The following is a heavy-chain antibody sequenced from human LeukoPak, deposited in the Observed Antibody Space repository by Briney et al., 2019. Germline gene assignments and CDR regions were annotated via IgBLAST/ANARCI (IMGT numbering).Heavy chain of an antibody. V-gene: IGHV4-61*02. D-gene: IGHD6-13*01. J-gene: IGHJ5*02. Sequence: SETLSLTCTVSGGSISSGSYYWSWIRQPAGKGLEWIGRIYTSGSTNYNPSLKSRVTISVDTSKNQFSLKLSSVTAADTAVYYCARDDGSSWYSGWFDPWGQGTLVTVSS. CDR1: GGSISSGSYY. CDR3: ARDDGSSWYSGWFDP. CDR2: IYTSGST.